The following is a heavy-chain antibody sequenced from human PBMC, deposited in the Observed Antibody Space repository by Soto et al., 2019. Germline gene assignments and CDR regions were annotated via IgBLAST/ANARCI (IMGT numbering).Heavy chain of an antibody. D-gene: IGHD3-22*01. CDR1: GFTFGSYG. J-gene: IGHJ3*02. CDR3: ANDDSTMIVVALPFDI. CDR2: ISYDGSNK. V-gene: IGHV3-30*18. Sequence: LRLSCAAAGFTFGSYGMHWVRHAPVKGLEWVAVISYDGSNKYYADSVKGRFTISRDNSKNTLYLQMNSLRAEDTAVYYCANDDSTMIVVALPFDIWGQGTMVTVSS.